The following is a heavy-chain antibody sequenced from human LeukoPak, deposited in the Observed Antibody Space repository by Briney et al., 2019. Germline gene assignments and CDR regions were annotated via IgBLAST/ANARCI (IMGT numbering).Heavy chain of an antibody. J-gene: IGHJ4*02. Sequence: PGGALRLSCAASVSGFTFSTYEMNWVRQAPGKGLEWVSYISSTGSPIYYADSVKGRFTISRDNAKNSLYLQMNSLRVEDTAVYYCASYRFDPSSYYSDSWGQGTLVTVSS. CDR3: ASYRFDPSSYYSDS. CDR2: ISSTGSPI. V-gene: IGHV3-48*03. D-gene: IGHD3-22*01. CDR1: GFTFSTYE.